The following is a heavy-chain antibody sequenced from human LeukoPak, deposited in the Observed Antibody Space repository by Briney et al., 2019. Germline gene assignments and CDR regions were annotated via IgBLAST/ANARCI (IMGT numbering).Heavy chain of an antibody. CDR2: IYYSGST. D-gene: IGHD1-14*01. CDR1: GGSISSSSYY. V-gene: IGHV4-39*01. CDR3: ARHGTISSESYFDY. J-gene: IGHJ4*02. Sequence: PSETLSLTCTVSGGSISSSSYYWDWIRQPPGKGLEWIGSIYYSGSTYYNPSLKSRVTISVDTSKNQVSLRLSSVTAADTAVYYRARHGTISSESYFDYWGQGALVTVSS.